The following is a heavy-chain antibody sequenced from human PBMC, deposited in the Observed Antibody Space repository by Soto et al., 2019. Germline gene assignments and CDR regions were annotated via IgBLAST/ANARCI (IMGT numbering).Heavy chain of an antibody. CDR2: ISYSGNT. V-gene: IGHV4-59*01. CDR1: GGSISNYY. J-gene: IGHJ5*02. CDR3: ARDVGLQHDTGYYDFWSGKNNWFDP. D-gene: IGHD3-3*01. Sequence: SETLSLTCTVPGGSISNYYWSWIRQPPGKGLEYIGYISYSGNTNYNPSLKSRVTILVDTSKNQFSLKLSSVTAADTAVYYCARDVGLQHDTGYYDFWSGKNNWFDPWGQGTLVTVSS.